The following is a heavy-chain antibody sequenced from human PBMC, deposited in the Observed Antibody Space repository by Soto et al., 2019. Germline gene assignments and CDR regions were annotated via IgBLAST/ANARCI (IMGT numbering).Heavy chain of an antibody. D-gene: IGHD2-2*02. CDR3: ARHQGAGVVVPSAIYCMDD. CDR1: GYSFTSYW. J-gene: IGHJ6*02. Sequence: PGESLKISCNGSGYSFTSYWMGWVRQMPGKGLEWMGIIYSGDSDTRYSPSVQGQVTISADKCISTAYPQLSSLKASDTAMYYSARHQGAGVVVPSAIYCMDDWGQGTMVTVSS. CDR2: IYSGDSDT. V-gene: IGHV5-51*01.